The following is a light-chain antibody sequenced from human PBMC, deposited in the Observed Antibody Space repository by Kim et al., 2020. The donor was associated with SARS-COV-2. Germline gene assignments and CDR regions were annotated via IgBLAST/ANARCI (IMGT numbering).Light chain of an antibody. CDR3: AAWDDSLSSWV. CDR1: SSNIGSNY. CDR2: KND. V-gene: IGLV1-47*01. J-gene: IGLJ3*02. Sequence: ELTQPPSASGSPGQRVTISCSGSSSNIGSNYVYWYKQLPGTAPKLLIYKNDRRPSGVPDRISGSESDTSASLAISGLRSEDEADYYCAAWDDSLSSWVFGGGTQLTVL.